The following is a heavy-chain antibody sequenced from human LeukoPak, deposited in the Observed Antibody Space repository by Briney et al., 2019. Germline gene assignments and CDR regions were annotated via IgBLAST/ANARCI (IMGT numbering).Heavy chain of an antibody. D-gene: IGHD1-1*01. V-gene: IGHV3-7*01. Sequence: GGSLRLSCAASGFTFSSYWMSWVRQAPGKGLEWVANIKQDGSEKYYVDSVQGRFTISRDNAKNSLYLQMNSLRAEDTAVYYCARSPRYNWNDVSAFDIWGQGTMVTVSS. CDR3: ARSPRYNWNDVSAFDI. CDR1: GFTFSSYW. J-gene: IGHJ3*02. CDR2: IKQDGSEK.